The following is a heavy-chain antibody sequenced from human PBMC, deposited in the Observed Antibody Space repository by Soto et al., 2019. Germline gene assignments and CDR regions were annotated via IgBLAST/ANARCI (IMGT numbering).Heavy chain of an antibody. CDR1: GGPIGSGNYY. CDR3: ARDRGFGMDL. Sequence: QLQLQESGPGLVRPSQTLSLSCTVSGGPIGSGNYYWNWIRQHPGKGLEWIGNIYNSGSISYNPSLKSRVTIPADTSKNQFSVNLSSVTAADTAVYFCARDRGFGMDLWGHGTTVIVSS. V-gene: IGHV4-31*03. CDR2: IYNSGSI. J-gene: IGHJ6*02.